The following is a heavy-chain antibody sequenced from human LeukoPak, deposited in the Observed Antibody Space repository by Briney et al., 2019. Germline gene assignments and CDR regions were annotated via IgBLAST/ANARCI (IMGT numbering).Heavy chain of an antibody. CDR1: GFTFSSYG. D-gene: IGHD6-13*01. CDR3: ARAAAGGNWFEP. V-gene: IGHV3-33*01. J-gene: IGHJ5*02. Sequence: GGSLRLSCAASGFTFSSYGMHWVRQAPGKGLEWVAVIWYDGSNKYYADSVKGRFTVSRDNSKNTLYLQMNSLRAEDTAVYYCARAAAGGNWFEPWGQGTLVTVSS. CDR2: IWYDGSNK.